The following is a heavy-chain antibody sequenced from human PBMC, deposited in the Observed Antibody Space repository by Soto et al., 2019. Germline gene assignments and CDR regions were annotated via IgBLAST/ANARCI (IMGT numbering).Heavy chain of an antibody. Sequence: GGSLRLSCAASGVSFSNYGIHWVRQAPGKGLGWVAVISFDGGRKYFLDSVEGRFTISRDNFKNTAYMQINRLRIEDTAIYYCAKPTYYYDSSGPPGYWGQGT. V-gene: IGHV3-30*18. CDR2: ISFDGGRK. CDR3: AKPTYYYDSSGPPGY. J-gene: IGHJ4*02. D-gene: IGHD3-22*01. CDR1: GVSFSNYG.